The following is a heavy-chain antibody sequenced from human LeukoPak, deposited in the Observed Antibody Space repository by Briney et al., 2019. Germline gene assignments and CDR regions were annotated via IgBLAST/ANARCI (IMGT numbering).Heavy chain of an antibody. V-gene: IGHV4-59*08. Sequence: SETLSLTSTVSGGSITSDYWSWIRQPPGQGLEWIGYISYSGSTYYNPSLKSRVTISVDTSKNQLSLRLSSVTAADTAVYYCAKHQRDSSGYHYFAYWGKGTLVTVSS. CDR3: AKHQRDSSGYHYFAY. J-gene: IGHJ4*02. CDR2: ISYSGST. CDR1: GGSITSDY. D-gene: IGHD3-22*01.